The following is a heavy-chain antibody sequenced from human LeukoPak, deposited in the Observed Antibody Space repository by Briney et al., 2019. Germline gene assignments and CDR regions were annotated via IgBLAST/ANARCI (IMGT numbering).Heavy chain of an antibody. CDR1: GYTFTGYH. CDR2: INTNNGGT. Sequence: SVKVSCKASGYTFTGYHMHWVRPAPGQGLAWMGWINTNNGGTNYAQKFQGRVTMTRDTSISTGYMELSKLTSDDTAVYYCTSNSDTSAYYAFDFWGQGTMVTVSS. J-gene: IGHJ3*01. D-gene: IGHD3-22*01. CDR3: TSNSDTSAYYAFDF. V-gene: IGHV1-2*02.